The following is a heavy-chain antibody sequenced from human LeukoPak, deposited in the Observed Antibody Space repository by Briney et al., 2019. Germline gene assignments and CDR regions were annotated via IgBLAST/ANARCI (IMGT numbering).Heavy chain of an antibody. CDR2: ITNSGNSK. J-gene: IGHJ4*02. D-gene: IGHD3-22*01. CDR3: ARTRSSGSLTFDY. Sequence: GGSLRLSCAASEFTCSSCSMNWVHQAPGKGLELVSYITNSGNSKSYADSVKGRFTISRDNTKNSLYLQMNGLRAEDTAVYYCARTRSSGSLTFDYWGQGILVTVSS. V-gene: IGHV3-48*01. CDR1: EFTCSSCS.